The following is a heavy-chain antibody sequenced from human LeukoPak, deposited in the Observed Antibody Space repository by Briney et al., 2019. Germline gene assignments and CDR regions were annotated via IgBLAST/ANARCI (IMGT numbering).Heavy chain of an antibody. D-gene: IGHD1-26*01. V-gene: IGHV4-34*01. CDR1: GGSFSGYY. CDR3: ARSQGWERPTSFDY. J-gene: IGHJ4*02. Sequence: PSETLSLTCAVYGGSFSGYYWSWIRQPPGKGLEWIGGINHSGSTNYNPSLKSRVTISVDTSKNQFSLKLSSVTAADTAVYYCARSQGWERPTSFDYWGQGTLVTVSS. CDR2: INHSGST.